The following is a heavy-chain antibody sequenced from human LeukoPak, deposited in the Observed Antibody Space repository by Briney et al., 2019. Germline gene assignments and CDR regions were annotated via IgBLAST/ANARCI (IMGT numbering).Heavy chain of an antibody. CDR2: ISYDGSNE. D-gene: IGHD4/OR15-4a*01. V-gene: IGHV3-30*04. J-gene: IGHJ4*02. Sequence: GRSPRLSCAASGFTFRNYAMHWVRQAPGKGLEWVAIISYDGSNEYYGDSVKGRFTISRDNSKNTLYLQMNSLRAEDTAVYYCARGGPQYGGYVHYWGQGTLVTVSS. CDR3: ARGGPQYGGYVHY. CDR1: GFTFRNYA.